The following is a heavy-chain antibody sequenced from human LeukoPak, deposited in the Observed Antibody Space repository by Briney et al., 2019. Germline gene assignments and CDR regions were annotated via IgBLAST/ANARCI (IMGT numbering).Heavy chain of an antibody. CDR1: GFTFSGYW. Sequence: PGGSLRLSCAASGFTFSGYWMHWVRQAPGTGLVWVSVINSDGSTTRYADSVRGRFTISRDNAKNTLYLQMNSLRAEDTAVYYCAKLLFAPSMIVVWVIDYWGQGTLVTVSS. CDR3: AKLLFAPSMIVVWVIDY. J-gene: IGHJ4*02. CDR2: INSDGSTT. V-gene: IGHV3-74*01. D-gene: IGHD3-22*01.